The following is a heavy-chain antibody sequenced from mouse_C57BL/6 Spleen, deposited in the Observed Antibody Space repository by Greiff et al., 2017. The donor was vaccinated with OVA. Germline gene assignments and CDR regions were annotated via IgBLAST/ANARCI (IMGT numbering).Heavy chain of an antibody. V-gene: IGHV1-62-2*01. CDR1: GYTFTEYT. Sequence: QVHVKQSGAELVKPGASVKLSCKASGYTFTEYTIHWVKQRSGQGLEWIGWFYPGSGSIKYNEKFKDKATLTADKSSTTVYMELSRLTSEDSAVYFCARHEGSPLLLRYLDYWGQGTTLTVSS. D-gene: IGHD1-1*01. CDR2: FYPGSGSI. CDR3: ARHEGSPLLLRYLDY. J-gene: IGHJ2*01.